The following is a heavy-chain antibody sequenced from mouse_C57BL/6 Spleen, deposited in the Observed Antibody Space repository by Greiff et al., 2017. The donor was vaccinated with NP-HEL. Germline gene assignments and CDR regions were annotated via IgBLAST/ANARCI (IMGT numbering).Heavy chain of an antibody. Sequence: VKVVESGAELARPGASVKLSCKASGYTFTSYGISWVKQRTGQGLEWIGEIYPRSGNTYYNEKFKGKATLTADKSSSTAYMELRSLTSEDSAVYFCARSSFYDGYPDYWGQGTTLTVSS. CDR1: GYTFTSYG. CDR3: ARSSFYDGYPDY. CDR2: IYPRSGNT. J-gene: IGHJ2*01. D-gene: IGHD2-3*01. V-gene: IGHV1-81*01.